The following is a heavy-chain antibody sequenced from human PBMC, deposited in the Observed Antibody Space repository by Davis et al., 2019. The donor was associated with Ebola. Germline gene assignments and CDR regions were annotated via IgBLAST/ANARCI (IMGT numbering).Heavy chain of an antibody. Sequence: GESLKISCAASGFTFSDYYMSWIRQAPGKGLEWVSYISSSGSTIYYADSVKGRFTISRDNAKNSLYLQMNSLRAMAVYYCARETYSSGWYDYWGQGTLVTVSS. D-gene: IGHD6-19*01. CDR1: GFTFSDYY. J-gene: IGHJ4*02. V-gene: IGHV3-11*01. CDR2: ISSSGSTI. CDR3: ARETYSSGWYDY.